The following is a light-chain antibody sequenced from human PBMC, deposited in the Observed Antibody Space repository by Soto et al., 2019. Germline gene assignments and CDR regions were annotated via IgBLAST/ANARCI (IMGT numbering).Light chain of an antibody. CDR2: EVS. V-gene: IGLV2-14*01. CDR3: SSYTTSSSYVI. Sequence: QSVLTQPASVSGSPGQSITISCTGTSSDVGGFNYVSWYQQHPGKAPKLMIYEVSYRPSGISNRFSASKSGNTASLTISGLQAEDEAEYYCSSYTTSSSYVIFGGGTKLTVL. CDR1: SSDVGGFNY. J-gene: IGLJ2*01.